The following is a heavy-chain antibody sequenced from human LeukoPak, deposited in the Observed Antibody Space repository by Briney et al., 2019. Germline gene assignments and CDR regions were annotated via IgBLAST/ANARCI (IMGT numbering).Heavy chain of an antibody. CDR3: ARGGLFSSSPIDY. D-gene: IGHD6-13*01. CDR1: GFTFSDYY. V-gene: IGHV3-11*01. Sequence: PGGSLRLSCAASGFTFSDYYMSWVRQAPGKGLEWDSYISSSGSTIYYADSVKGRFTISRDNAKNSLYLQMNSLRAEDTAVYYCARGGLFSSSPIDYWGQGPLVTVSA. CDR2: ISSSGSTI. J-gene: IGHJ4*02.